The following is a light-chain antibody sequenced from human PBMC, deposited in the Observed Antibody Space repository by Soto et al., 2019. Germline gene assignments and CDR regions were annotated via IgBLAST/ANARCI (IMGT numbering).Light chain of an antibody. CDR3: AAWDDSLNGYV. Sequence: QSALAQPPSASGTPGQRVTISCSGSSSNIGSNTVNWYQQLPGTAPKLLIYSNNQRPSGVPDRFSGSKSGTSASLAISGLQSEDEADYYCAAWDDSLNGYVFXTGTKGTVL. J-gene: IGLJ1*01. V-gene: IGLV1-44*01. CDR1: SSNIGSNT. CDR2: SNN.